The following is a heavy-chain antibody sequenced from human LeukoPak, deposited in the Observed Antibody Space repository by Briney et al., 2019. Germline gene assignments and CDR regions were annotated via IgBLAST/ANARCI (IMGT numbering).Heavy chain of an antibody. Sequence: SETLSLTCTVSGGSISSYYWSWIRQPPGKGLEWIGYIYYSGSTNYNPSLKSRVTISVDTSKNQFSLKLSSVTAADTAVYYCARHGKGGSYVLGYFDLWGRGTLVTVSS. CDR2: IYYSGST. CDR3: ARHGKGGSYVLGYFDL. V-gene: IGHV4-59*08. CDR1: GGSISSYY. D-gene: IGHD1-26*01. J-gene: IGHJ2*01.